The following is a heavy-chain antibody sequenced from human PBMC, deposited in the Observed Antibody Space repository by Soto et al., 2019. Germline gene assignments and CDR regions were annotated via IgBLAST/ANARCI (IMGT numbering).Heavy chain of an antibody. CDR1: GYTFTSYA. J-gene: IGHJ6*02. Sequence: QVQLVQSGAEVKKPGASVKVSCKASGYTFTSYAMHWVRQAPGQRLEWMGWINAGNGNTKYSQKFQGRVTITRDTSASTAYMELSSLRSEDTAVYYCARARGEVTTGYYYGMDVWGQGTTVTVSS. CDR3: ARARGEVTTGYYYGMDV. D-gene: IGHD4-17*01. CDR2: INAGNGNT. V-gene: IGHV1-3*01.